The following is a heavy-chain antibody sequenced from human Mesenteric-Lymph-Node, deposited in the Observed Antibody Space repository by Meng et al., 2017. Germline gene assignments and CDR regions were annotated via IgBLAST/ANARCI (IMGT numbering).Heavy chain of an antibody. J-gene: IGHJ4*02. D-gene: IGHD6-25*01. CDR3: ARDPAAFDF. CDR1: GDSVSTNSAA. V-gene: IGHV6-1*01. Sequence: QVQLQQSGPGLVKPSQTLSLTCAISGDSVSTNSAAWNWIRQSPSGGLEWRGRTYYKSKWYNDYAESVKSRIAINPDTSKNQFSLQLNSVTPEDTAVYYCARDPAAFDFWGQGILVTVSS. CDR2: TYYKSKWYN.